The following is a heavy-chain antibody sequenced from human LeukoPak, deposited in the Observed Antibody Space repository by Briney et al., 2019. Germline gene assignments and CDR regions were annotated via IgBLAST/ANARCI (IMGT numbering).Heavy chain of an antibody. D-gene: IGHD6-19*01. V-gene: IGHV4-39*01. CDR1: AGSISSSSSY. CDR2: IYYSGST. J-gene: IGHJ3*02. Sequence: SETLSLTCTVSAGSISSSSSYWGWIRQPPGRGLEWIGTIYYSGSTYYNPSLKSRVTISVDTSKNQFSLKLSSVTAADTAVYCCARHAGGWFRAAFDIWGQGTVVTVSS. CDR3: ARHAGGWFRAAFDI.